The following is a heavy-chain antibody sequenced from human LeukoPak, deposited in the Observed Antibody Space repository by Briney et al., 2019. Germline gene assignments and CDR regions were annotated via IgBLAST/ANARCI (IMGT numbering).Heavy chain of an antibody. CDR1: GYTFPSYF. J-gene: IGHJ4*02. V-gene: IGHV1-8*01. CDR2: MSPNSGNT. CDR3: VRGPPNWGYAY. Sequence: EASVKVSCKASGYTFPSYFMHWVRQAPGQGLEWMGWMSPNSGNTGYAQKFQGRVTMTRSTSMSTAYMELSSLRSEDTAVYYCVRGPPNWGYAYWGQGTLVTVSS. D-gene: IGHD7-27*01.